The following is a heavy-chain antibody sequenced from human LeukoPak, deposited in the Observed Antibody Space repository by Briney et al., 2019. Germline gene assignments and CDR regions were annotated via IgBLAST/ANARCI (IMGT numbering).Heavy chain of an antibody. D-gene: IGHD4-11*01. J-gene: IGHJ4*02. V-gene: IGHV1-24*01. CDR3: AGDRGITVTKDFDY. CDR2: YDPEEGAM. CDR1: GSTLAESY. Sequence: ASVKVSCKVSGSTLAESYIHWLRQAPGQGLEWMGGYDPEEGAMIYAQKFLDRVTMTEDTSTTTAYMEVSSLRSEDTAVYFCAGDRGITVTKDFDYWGQGTLVTVSS.